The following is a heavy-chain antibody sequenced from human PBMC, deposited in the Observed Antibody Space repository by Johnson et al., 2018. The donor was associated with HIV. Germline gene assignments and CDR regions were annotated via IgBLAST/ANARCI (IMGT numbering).Heavy chain of an antibody. D-gene: IGHD2-2*01. J-gene: IGHJ3*02. CDR3: ARDPQYCSSTTCYGDAFDI. V-gene: IGHV3-20*04. Sequence: VQLVESGGGVVRPGGSLRLSCEASGFTFDDYGMSWVRQAPGKGLEWVSGINWNGGSTSYADSVKGGFTISGENAKNSLYLQVKSLRVEDTALYYCARDPQYCSSTTCYGDAFDIWGQGTMVTVSS. CDR2: INWNGGST. CDR1: GFTFDDYG.